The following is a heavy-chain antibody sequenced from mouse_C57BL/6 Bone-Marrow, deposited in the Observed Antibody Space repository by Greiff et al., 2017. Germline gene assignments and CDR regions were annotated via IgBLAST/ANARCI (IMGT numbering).Heavy chain of an antibody. CDR2: ISSGSSTI. CDR3: AKNGLFYYFDY. J-gene: IGHJ2*01. CDR1: GFTFSDYG. D-gene: IGHD6-1*01. Sequence: EVKLMESGGGLVKPGGSLKLSCAASGFTFSDYGMHWVRQAPEKGLEWVAYISSGSSTIYYADTVKGRFTISRDNAKNTLFLQMTSLRSEDTAMYYCAKNGLFYYFDYWGQGTTLTVSS. V-gene: IGHV5-17*01.